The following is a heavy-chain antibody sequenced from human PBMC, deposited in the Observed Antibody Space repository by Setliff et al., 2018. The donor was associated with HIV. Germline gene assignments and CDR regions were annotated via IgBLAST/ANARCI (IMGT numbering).Heavy chain of an antibody. CDR2: IYFNGIT. CDR3: ARARRDSYDRGRRNHYYIDV. D-gene: IGHD3-22*01. CDR1: GDSVSSRSYY. Sequence: SETLSLTCSVSGDSVSSRSYYWGWIRQSPGKGLEWIGSIYFNGITHDNPSLKSRVTKSVDTSKNQFSLKLSSVTAADTAVYYCARARRDSYDRGRRNHYYIDVWGKGTTVTVSS. V-gene: IGHV4-39*07. J-gene: IGHJ6*03.